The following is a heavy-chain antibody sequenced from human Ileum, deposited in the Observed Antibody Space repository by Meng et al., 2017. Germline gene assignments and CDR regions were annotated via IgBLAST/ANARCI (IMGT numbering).Heavy chain of an antibody. CDR2: ISGYNGDT. CDR1: GYTFISYG. D-gene: IGHD1-14*01. V-gene: IGHV1-18*01. CDR3: ARDSEMLPSRRYFDY. Sequence: ASVKVSCKTSGYTFISYGMSWVRQAPGQGPEWMGWISGYNGDTKYAQRFQGRVTMTTGRSTTTAYMELRNLTSDDTAVYYCARDSEMLPSRRYFDYWGQGTLV. J-gene: IGHJ4*02.